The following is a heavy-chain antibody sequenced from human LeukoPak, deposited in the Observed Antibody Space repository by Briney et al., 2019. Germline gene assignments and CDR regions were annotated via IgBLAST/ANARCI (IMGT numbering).Heavy chain of an antibody. J-gene: IGHJ1*01. CDR3: ARGAVAGTNFQH. CDR2: IYTSGST. Sequence: SETLSLTCAVYGGSFSGYYWSWIRQPAGKGLEWIGRIYTSGSTNYNPSLKSRVTMSVDTSKNQFSLKLSSVTAADTAVYYCARGAVAGTNFQHWGQGTLVTVSS. CDR1: GGSFSGYY. D-gene: IGHD6-19*01. V-gene: IGHV4-59*10.